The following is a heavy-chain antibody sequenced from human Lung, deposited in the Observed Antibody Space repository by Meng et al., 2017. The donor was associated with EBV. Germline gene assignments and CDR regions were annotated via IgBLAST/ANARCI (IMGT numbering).Heavy chain of an antibody. D-gene: IGHD2-21*01. J-gene: IGHJ4*02. CDR1: GGSIIIGNW. CDR3: ARDSDSAYSLGY. V-gene: IGHV4-4*02. CDR2: IHHSGRT. Sequence: VQLSESGTGEVKPSGTLSLTCAVSGGSIIIGNWWSWVRQSPGKGLEWIGEIHHSGRTNYNPSLKSRITMSLDKPKNQFSLKLSSVTAADTAVYYCARDSDSAYSLGYWGQGTLVTVSS.